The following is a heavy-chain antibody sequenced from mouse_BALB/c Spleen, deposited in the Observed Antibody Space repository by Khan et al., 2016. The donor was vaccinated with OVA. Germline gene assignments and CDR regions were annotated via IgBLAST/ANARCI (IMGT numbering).Heavy chain of an antibody. Sequence: QMQLQQSGAELARPGASVKMSCKASGYTFTNYTMHWVKQRPGQGLEWIGYINPSSGYTNYNQNFNDKATLTTDRSSSTAYMQLSSLTSDDSAVYCCVRSPIPTYYFDYWGQGTTLTVSS. V-gene: IGHV1-4*01. CDR3: VRSPIPTYYFDY. CDR2: INPSSGYT. CDR1: GYTFTNYT. J-gene: IGHJ2*01.